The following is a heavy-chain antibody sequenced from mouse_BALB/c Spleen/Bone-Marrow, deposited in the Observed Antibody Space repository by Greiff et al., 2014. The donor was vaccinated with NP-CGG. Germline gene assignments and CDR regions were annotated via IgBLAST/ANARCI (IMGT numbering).Heavy chain of an antibody. Sequence: VQLQQSGAELMKPGASVKISCKATGYTFSSYWIEWVKQRPGHGLEWIGEILPGSGSTNYNEKFKGKATFTADTSSNTAYMQLNSLTSEDSAVYYCARDWDPFAYWGQGTLVTVSA. J-gene: IGHJ3*01. CDR2: ILPGSGST. CDR3: ARDWDPFAY. V-gene: IGHV1-9*01. D-gene: IGHD4-1*01. CDR1: GYTFSSYW.